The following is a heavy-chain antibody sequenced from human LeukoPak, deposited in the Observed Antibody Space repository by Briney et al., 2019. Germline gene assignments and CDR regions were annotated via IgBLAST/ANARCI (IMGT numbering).Heavy chain of an antibody. V-gene: IGHV1-18*01. J-gene: IGHJ4*02. CDR1: GYTFGSYS. Sequence: ASVKVSCKASGYTFGSYSINWVRQAPGQGLEWMGWISTYNGNTNYAQKLQGRVTMTTDTSTSTAYMELRSLRSDDTAVYYCAKDRWRDGSSSFDNWGQGTLVTVSS. D-gene: IGHD6-6*01. CDR2: ISTYNGNT. CDR3: AKDRWRDGSSSFDN.